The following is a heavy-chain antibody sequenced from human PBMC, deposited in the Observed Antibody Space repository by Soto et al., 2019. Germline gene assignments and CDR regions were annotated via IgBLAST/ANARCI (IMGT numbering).Heavy chain of an antibody. D-gene: IGHD2-21*01. CDR2: ITHSGGV. CDR3: ARVLMLRGTIIPEGYSYHMDL. Sequence: QVKLQQWGAGLLKPSETLSLTCAIYGGSFSAYYWSWVRQPPGKGLVWIGEITHSGGVKYNPSLKSRVTISADTCKNWVSLRLTSLTAAATAVYYCARVLMLRGTIIPEGYSYHMDLWGKGTTVTVSS. CDR1: GGSFSAYY. J-gene: IGHJ6*03. V-gene: IGHV4-34*02.